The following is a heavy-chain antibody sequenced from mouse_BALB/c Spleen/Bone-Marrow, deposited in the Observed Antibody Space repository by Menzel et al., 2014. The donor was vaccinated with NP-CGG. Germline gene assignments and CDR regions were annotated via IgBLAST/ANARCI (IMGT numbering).Heavy chain of an antibody. CDR2: INSNGGST. D-gene: IGHD2-14*01. CDR1: GFTFGSYG. Sequence: EVKLVESGGGLVQPGGSLKLSCAASGFTFGSYGMSWVRQTPDKRLELVATINSNGGSTYYPDSVKGRFTISRDNAKNTLYLQMSSLKSEDTAMYYCARPYRYYFDYWGQGTTLTVSS. J-gene: IGHJ2*01. CDR3: ARPYRYYFDY. V-gene: IGHV5-6-3*01.